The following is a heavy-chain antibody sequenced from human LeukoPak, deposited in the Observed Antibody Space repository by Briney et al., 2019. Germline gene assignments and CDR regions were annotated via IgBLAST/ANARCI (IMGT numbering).Heavy chain of an antibody. CDR3: ARALPIAVAAAGDY. CDR2: INPNSGGT. Sequence: ASVKVSRKASGYTFTGYYMHWVRQAPGQGLEWMGWINPNSGGTNYAQKFQGRVTMTRDTSISTAYMELSRLRSDDTAVYYCARALPIAVAAAGDYWGQGTLVTVSS. J-gene: IGHJ4*02. CDR1: GYTFTGYY. D-gene: IGHD6-19*01. V-gene: IGHV1-2*02.